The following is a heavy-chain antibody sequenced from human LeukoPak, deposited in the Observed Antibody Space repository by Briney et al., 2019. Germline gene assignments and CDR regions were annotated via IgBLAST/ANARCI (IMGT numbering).Heavy chain of an antibody. CDR3: AKDEYYYDRSGYGY. CDR1: GFTFDDYA. J-gene: IGHJ4*02. Sequence: PGGSLRLSCAASGFTFDDYAMHWVRQAPGKCLEWVSLISGDGGSTYYADSVKGRFTISRDNSNNSLYLQMNSLRTEDTALYYCAKDEYYYDRSGYGYSGQGTLVTVST. D-gene: IGHD3-22*01. CDR2: ISGDGGST. V-gene: IGHV3-43*02.